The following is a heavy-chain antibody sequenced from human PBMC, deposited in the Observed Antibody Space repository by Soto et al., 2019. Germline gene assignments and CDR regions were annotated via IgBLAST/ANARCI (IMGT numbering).Heavy chain of an antibody. V-gene: IGHV3-43D*03. CDR2: ISWDGGST. D-gene: IGHD3-9*01. CDR3: AKDKGSDILTGYLDY. Sequence: GGSLRLSCAASGFTFDDYAMHWVRQAPGKGLEWVSLISWDGGSTYYADSVKGRFTISRDNSKNSLYLQMNSLRAEDTALYYCAKDKGSDILTGYLDYWGQGTLVTGSS. CDR1: GFTFDDYA. J-gene: IGHJ4*02.